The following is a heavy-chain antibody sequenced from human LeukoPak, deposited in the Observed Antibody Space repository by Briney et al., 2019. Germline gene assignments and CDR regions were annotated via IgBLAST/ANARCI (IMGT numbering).Heavy chain of an antibody. CDR1: GYTFIDYY. V-gene: IGHV1-2*02. D-gene: IGHD2-15*01. CDR2: INPNSGGT. Sequence: ASVKVSCKASGYTFIDYYMYWVRQAPGQGLEWMGWINPNSGGTNYAQKFQGRVTMTRDTSISTAYMELSRLRSDDTAVHYCARDYPLYCSGGTCYFDYWGQGTLVTVSS. J-gene: IGHJ4*02. CDR3: ARDYPLYCSGGTCYFDY.